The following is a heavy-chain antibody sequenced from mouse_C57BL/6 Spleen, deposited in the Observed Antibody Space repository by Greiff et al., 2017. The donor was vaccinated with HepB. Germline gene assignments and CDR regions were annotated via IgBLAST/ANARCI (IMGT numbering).Heavy chain of an antibody. V-gene: IGHV5-9-1*02. D-gene: IGHD1-1*01. CDR2: ISSGGDYI. CDR3: TRAGYYGSRNFDV. CDR1: GFTFSSYA. J-gene: IGHJ1*03. Sequence: EVMLVESGEGLVKPGGSLKLSCAASGFTFSSYAMSWVRQTPEKRLEWVAYISSGGDYIYYADTVKGRFTISRDNARNTLYLQMSSLKSEDTAMYYCTRAGYYGSRNFDVWGTGTTVTVSS.